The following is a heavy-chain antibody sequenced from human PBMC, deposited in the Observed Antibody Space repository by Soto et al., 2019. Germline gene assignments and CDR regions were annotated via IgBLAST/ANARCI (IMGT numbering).Heavy chain of an antibody. Sequence: QVQVVESGGGVVQPGRSLRLSCAASGFIFSSYDMHWVRQAPGKGLEWVAGISYDGTKKYYADSVKGRFTIYRDNSKNTLYLHISSLRAEDTAMYYCAREKQSGGYSYGPTYYPYYYGLDVWGQGTTVTVSS. D-gene: IGHD5-18*01. V-gene: IGHV3-30-3*01. CDR3: AREKQSGGYSYGPTYYPYYYGLDV. CDR2: ISYDGTKK. CDR1: GFIFSSYD. J-gene: IGHJ6*02.